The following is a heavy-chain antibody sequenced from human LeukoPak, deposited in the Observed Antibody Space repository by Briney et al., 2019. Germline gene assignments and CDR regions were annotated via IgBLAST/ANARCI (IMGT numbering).Heavy chain of an antibody. CDR2: INHSGST. J-gene: IGHJ3*02. CDR3: ARERITMIVVANDAFDI. Sequence: PSETLSLTCAVYGGSFSGYYWSWIRQPPGKGLGWIGEINHSGSTNYNPSLKSRVTISVDTSKNQFSLKLSSVTAADTAVYYCARERITMIVVANDAFDIWGQGTMVTVSS. V-gene: IGHV4-34*01. D-gene: IGHD3-22*01. CDR1: GGSFSGYY.